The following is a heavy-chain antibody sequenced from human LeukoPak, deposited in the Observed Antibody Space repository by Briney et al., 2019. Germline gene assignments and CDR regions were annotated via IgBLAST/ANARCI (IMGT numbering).Heavy chain of an antibody. CDR1: GGSISSRNW. V-gene: IGHV4-4*02. J-gene: IGHJ4*02. CDR3: ARGLTGFYDFWSGYVPGYFDY. Sequence: SETLSLTCAVSGGSISSRNWWSWVRQPPGKGLEWIGEINHSGSTNYNPSLKSRVTISVDTSKNQFSLKLSSVTAADTAVYYCARGLTGFYDFWSGYVPGYFDYWGQGTLVTVSS. CDR2: INHSGST. D-gene: IGHD3-3*01.